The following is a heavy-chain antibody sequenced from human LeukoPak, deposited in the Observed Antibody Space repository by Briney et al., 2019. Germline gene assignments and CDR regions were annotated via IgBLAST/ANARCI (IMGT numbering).Heavy chain of an antibody. CDR1: GYTFTSYG. CDR2: ISAYNGNT. V-gene: IGHV1-18*01. Sequence: VSVKVSCKASGYTFTSYGISWVRQAPGQGLEWMGWISAYNGNTNYAQKLQGRVTMTTDTSTTTAYMELSSLKSDDTAVYYCTRGSDDDFWGGRFFDYWGQGTLVTVSS. CDR3: TRGSDDDFWGGRFFDY. J-gene: IGHJ4*02. D-gene: IGHD3-3*01.